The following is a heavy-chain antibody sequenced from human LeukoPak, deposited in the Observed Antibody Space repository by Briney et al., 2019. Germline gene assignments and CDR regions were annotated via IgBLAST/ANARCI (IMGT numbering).Heavy chain of an antibody. CDR3: AKNRGGQVEPQRGGFDY. D-gene: IGHD1-1*01. CDR2: ISTDGRSA. V-gene: IGHV3-74*01. Sequence: GGSLRLSCAASGFTFSSHWMHWVRQAPGKGLVWVSRISTDGRSASYADSVKGRFTISRYNAKNTLYLQMNSLRAEDTAVYYCAKNRGGQVEPQRGGFDYWGQGTLVTVSS. CDR1: GFTFSSHW. J-gene: IGHJ4*02.